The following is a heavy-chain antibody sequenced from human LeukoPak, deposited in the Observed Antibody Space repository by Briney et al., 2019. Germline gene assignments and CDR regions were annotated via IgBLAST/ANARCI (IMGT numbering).Heavy chain of an antibody. V-gene: IGHV1-18*04. CDR1: GYTFTSYG. Sequence: ASVKVSCKASGYTFTSYGISWVRQAPGQGLEWMGWISAYNGNTNYAQKLQGRVTMTTDTSTSTVYMELRSLRSDDTAVYYCARDDPDRGDGMDVWGKWTTVTVSS. CDR2: ISAYNGNT. D-gene: IGHD4-17*01. J-gene: IGHJ6*04. CDR3: ARDDPDRGDGMDV.